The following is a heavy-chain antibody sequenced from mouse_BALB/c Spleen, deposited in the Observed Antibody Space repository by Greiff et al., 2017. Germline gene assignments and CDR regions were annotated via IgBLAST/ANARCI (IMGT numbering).Heavy chain of an antibody. Sequence: QVQLKESGPGLVAPSQSLSITCTVSGFSLTSYGVHWVRQPPGKGLEWLGVIWAGGSTNYNSALMSRLSISKDNSKSQVFLKMNSLQTDDTAMYYCARNDRGYAMDYWGQGTSVTVSS. CDR3: ARNDRGYAMDY. D-gene: IGHD2-12*01. CDR2: IWAGGST. J-gene: IGHJ4*01. V-gene: IGHV2-9*02. CDR1: GFSLTSYG.